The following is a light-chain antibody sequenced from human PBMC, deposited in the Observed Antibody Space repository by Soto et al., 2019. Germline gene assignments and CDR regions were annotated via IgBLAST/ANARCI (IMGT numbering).Light chain of an antibody. CDR1: QSVSSS. J-gene: IGKJ4*01. Sequence: EIVMTQSPGTMSVSPGERATLSCRASQSVSSSLAWYQQQPGQDPRLLRYGASTRATGTPARFSGSGSGTEITLTISSLQSEDFAVYYCQQYSSWPLSFGGGTKLDIK. CDR2: GAS. CDR3: QQYSSWPLS. V-gene: IGKV3D-15*01.